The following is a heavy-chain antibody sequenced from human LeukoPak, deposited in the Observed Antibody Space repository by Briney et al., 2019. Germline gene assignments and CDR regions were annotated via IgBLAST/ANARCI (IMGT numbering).Heavy chain of an antibody. D-gene: IGHD1-26*01. Sequence: GGSLRLSCAASGFTFSSYVMSWVRQTPWKGLEWVSSISGGSITFYADSVKGRFTISRDNSKNMMYLQMNSLRAEDTAVYYCVRDIGGIYYVFGYWGQGTLVTVSS. V-gene: IGHV3-23*01. J-gene: IGHJ4*02. CDR3: VRDIGGIYYVFGY. CDR1: GFTFSSYV. CDR2: ISGGSIT.